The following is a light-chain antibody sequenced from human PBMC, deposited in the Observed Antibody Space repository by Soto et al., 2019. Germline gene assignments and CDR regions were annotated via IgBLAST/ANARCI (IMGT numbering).Light chain of an antibody. CDR3: QQFGTSPPKT. CDR2: ATS. Sequence: VLTQSPDTLSLSPGERATLSCRASERVSSSYLAWYQQKFGQAPRLLLSATSRRAAGIPDRFSGSGSGTDFTLTINIVEPEDFGVYYCQQFGTSPPKTFGQGTKLEI. V-gene: IGKV3-20*01. CDR1: ERVSSSY. J-gene: IGKJ2*01.